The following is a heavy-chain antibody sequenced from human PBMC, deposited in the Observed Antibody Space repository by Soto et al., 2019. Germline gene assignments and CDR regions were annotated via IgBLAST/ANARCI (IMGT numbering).Heavy chain of an antibody. Sequence: EVQLLESGGGLVQPGGSLRLSCAASGFTFSSYAMTWVRQAPGKGLEWVSVISGSGGGTYYADSVKGRFTISRDNSNNTLYLQKNSPRAEDTAVYYCAKEGSSGWYYGYFQQWGQGTLVTVSS. J-gene: IGHJ1*01. CDR1: GFTFSSYA. CDR3: AKEGSSGWYYGYFQQ. V-gene: IGHV3-23*01. D-gene: IGHD6-19*01. CDR2: ISGSGGGT.